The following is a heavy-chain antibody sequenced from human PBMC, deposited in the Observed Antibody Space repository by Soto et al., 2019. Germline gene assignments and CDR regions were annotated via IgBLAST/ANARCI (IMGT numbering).Heavy chain of an antibody. Sequence: QLQLQESGPGLVKPSETLSLTCTVSGGSISSSSYYWGWIRQPPGKGLEWIGSIYYSGSTYYNPSLKCRVTISVDTSKNQFSLKLSSVTAADTAVYYCARQLNVPATAAHFAYWGQGTLVTVSS. V-gene: IGHV4-39*01. CDR3: ARQLNVPATAAHFAY. CDR1: GGSISSSSYY. J-gene: IGHJ4*02. D-gene: IGHD2-2*01. CDR2: IYYSGST.